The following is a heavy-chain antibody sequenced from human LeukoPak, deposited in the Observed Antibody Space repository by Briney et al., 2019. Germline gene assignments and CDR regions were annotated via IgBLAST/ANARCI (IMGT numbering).Heavy chain of an antibody. CDR3: ARGPPATVTTRDWFDP. J-gene: IGHJ5*02. V-gene: IGHV1-8*01. CDR1: GYTFTSYD. D-gene: IGHD4-11*01. Sequence: ASVKVSCKASGYTFTSYDINWVRQATGQGLEWMGWMNPNSGNTGYAQKFQGRVTMTRNTSISTAYMELSSLRSEDTAVYYCARGPPATVTTRDWFDPWGQGTLVTVSS. CDR2: MNPNSGNT.